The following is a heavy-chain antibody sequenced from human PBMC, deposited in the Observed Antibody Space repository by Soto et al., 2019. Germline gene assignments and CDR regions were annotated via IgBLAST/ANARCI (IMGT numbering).Heavy chain of an antibody. D-gene: IGHD2-15*01. V-gene: IGHV1-69*12. CDR2: IIPILGKA. CDR1: GGTFSTYT. Sequence: QVQLVQSGAEVKKPGSSVKVSCKASGGTFSTYTMNWVRQAPGQGPEWMGGIIPILGKANYAQKFQGRVTIIADESTSTAYMELNSLRSEDTAVYYCARDSAERGYFDLWGRGTLVTVSS. CDR3: ARDSAERGYFDL. J-gene: IGHJ2*01.